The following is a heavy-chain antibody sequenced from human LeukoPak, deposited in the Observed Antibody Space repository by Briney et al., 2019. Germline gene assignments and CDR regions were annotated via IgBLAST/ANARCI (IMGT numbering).Heavy chain of an antibody. CDR3: ARDYGRRTYFDY. CDR1: GGSISSYY. CDR2: IYYSGST. D-gene: IGHD4-17*01. Sequence: SETLSLTCTVSGGSISSYYWSWIRQPPGKGLEWIGYIYYSGSTNYNPSLTSRVTISVDTSKNQFSLKLSSVTAADTAVYYCARDYGRRTYFDYWGQGTLVTVSS. J-gene: IGHJ4*02. V-gene: IGHV4-59*01.